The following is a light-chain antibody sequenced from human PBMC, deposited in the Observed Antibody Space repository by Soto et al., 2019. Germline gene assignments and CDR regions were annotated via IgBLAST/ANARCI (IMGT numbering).Light chain of an antibody. CDR1: QPITAW. J-gene: IGKJ5*01. CDR3: QQYNLYPYT. V-gene: IGKV1-5*01. Sequence: QSPSTLSASVGDRVTITCRASQPITAWLAWYQQKPGKAPNLLIYDASDLQSGVPSRFSGSGSGTEFTLTITGLQPDDFATYYCQQYNLYPYTFGQGTRLEIK. CDR2: DAS.